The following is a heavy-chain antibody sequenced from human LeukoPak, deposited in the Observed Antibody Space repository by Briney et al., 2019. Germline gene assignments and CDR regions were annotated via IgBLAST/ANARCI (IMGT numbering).Heavy chain of an antibody. CDR1: GGSISSSSYY. CDR2: IYYSGST. D-gene: IGHD3-9*01. Sequence: NPSETLSLTCTVSGGSISSSSYYWSWIRQPPGKGLEWIGYIYYSGSTNYNPSLKSRVTISVDTSKNQFSLKLSSVTAADTAVYYCARSKDILTGYCFDYWGQGTLVTVSS. V-gene: IGHV4-61*01. CDR3: ARSKDILTGYCFDY. J-gene: IGHJ4*02.